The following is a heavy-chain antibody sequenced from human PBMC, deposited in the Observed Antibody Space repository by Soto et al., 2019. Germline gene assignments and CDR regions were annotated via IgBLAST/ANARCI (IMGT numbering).Heavy chain of an antibody. D-gene: IGHD3-9*01. CDR2: ISYDGSNK. CDR1: GFTFSSYG. J-gene: IGHJ6*03. V-gene: IGHV3-30*18. Sequence: GGSLRLSCAASGFTFSSYGMHWVRQAPGKGLEWVAVISYDGSNKYYADSVKGRFTISRDNSKNTLYLQMNSLRAEDTAVYYCAKDHYYDILTGYYFGAYLGYYMDVWGKGTTVTVSS. CDR3: AKDHYYDILTGYYFGAYLGYYMDV.